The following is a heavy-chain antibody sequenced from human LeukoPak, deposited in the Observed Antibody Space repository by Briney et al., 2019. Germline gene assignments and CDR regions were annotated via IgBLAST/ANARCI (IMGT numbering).Heavy chain of an antibody. CDR1: GGSISSSSYY. D-gene: IGHD3-9*01. V-gene: IGHV4-39*07. Sequence: SETLSLTCTVSGGSISSSSYYWGWIRQPPGKGLEWIGSIYYSGSTYYNPSLKSRVTISVDTSKNQFSLKLSSVTAADTAVYYCAREGRNYDILTGLLDAFDIWGQGTMVTVSS. J-gene: IGHJ3*02. CDR3: AREGRNYDILTGLLDAFDI. CDR2: IYYSGST.